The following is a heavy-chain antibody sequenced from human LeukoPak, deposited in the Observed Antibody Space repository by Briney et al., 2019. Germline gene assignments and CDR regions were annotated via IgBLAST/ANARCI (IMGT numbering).Heavy chain of an antibody. CDR2: IRYDGSNK. D-gene: IGHD2-2*01. CDR1: GFTFSSYG. Sequence: PGGSLRHSCAASGFTFSSYGMHWVRQAPGKGLEWVAFIRYDGSNKYYADSVKGRFTISRDNSKNTLYLQMNSLRAEDTAVYYCAKGKDIVVVPAATLDYWGQGTLVTVSS. V-gene: IGHV3-30*02. CDR3: AKGKDIVVVPAATLDY. J-gene: IGHJ4*02.